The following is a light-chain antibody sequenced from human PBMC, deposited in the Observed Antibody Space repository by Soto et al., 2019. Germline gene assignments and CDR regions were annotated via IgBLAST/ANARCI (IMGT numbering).Light chain of an antibody. CDR3: QQYGSSPRT. CDR2: GAS. J-gene: IGKJ1*01. V-gene: IGKV3-20*01. Sequence: EIALTQSPGTLSLSPGEGATLSCRASQSVTSSFLAWYQQKPGQAPRLLIYGASSRATGIPDRFSGSGSGTDFTLTISRLEPEDFAVYYCQQYGSSPRTFGQGTKVDIK. CDR1: QSVTSSF.